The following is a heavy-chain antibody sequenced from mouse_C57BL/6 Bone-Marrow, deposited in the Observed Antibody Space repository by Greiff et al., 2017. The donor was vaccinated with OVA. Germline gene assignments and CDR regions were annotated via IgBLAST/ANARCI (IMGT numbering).Heavy chain of an antibody. CDR3: ARGYSTTVVEAMDY. D-gene: IGHD1-1*01. J-gene: IGHJ4*01. CDR2: IDPSDSYT. V-gene: IGHV1-69*01. Sequence: VQLQQPGAELVMPGASVKLSCKASGYTFTSYWMHWVKQRPGQGLEWIGEIDPSDSYTNYNQKFKGKSTLTVDKSSSTAYMQLSSLTSEDAAVDYCARGYSTTVVEAMDYWGQGTSVTVSS. CDR1: GYTFTSYW.